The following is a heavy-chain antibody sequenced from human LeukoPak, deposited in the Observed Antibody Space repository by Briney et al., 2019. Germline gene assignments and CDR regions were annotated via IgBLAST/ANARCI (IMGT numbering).Heavy chain of an antibody. CDR2: IKQDGSEK. CDR3: ARDGSSGWYGSQKYYYYYGMDV. CDR1: GFTFSSYW. Sequence: GGSLRLSCAASGFTFSSYWMSWVRQAPGKGLEWVANIKQDGSEKYYVDSAKGRFTISRDNAKNSLYLQMNSLRAEDTAVYYCARDGSSGWYGSQKYYYYYGMDVWGQGTTVTVSS. D-gene: IGHD6-19*01. J-gene: IGHJ6*02. V-gene: IGHV3-7*03.